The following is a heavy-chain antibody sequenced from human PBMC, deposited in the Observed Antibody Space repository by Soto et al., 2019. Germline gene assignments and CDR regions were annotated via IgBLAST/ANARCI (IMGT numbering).Heavy chain of an antibody. J-gene: IGHJ2*01. CDR2: ISGSGIDT. V-gene: IGHV3-23*01. CDR3: AKRRGDGYFDL. D-gene: IGHD7-27*01. Sequence: EVYLLESGGGSVQPGGSLRLSCAASGLTFSTYVMSWVRQAPGQGLEWVSAISGSGIDTYYAVSVKGRFTISRDNSKNTIYLQVNSLRAEDTAIYYCAKRRGDGYFDLWGRGTLVTVSS. CDR1: GLTFSTYV.